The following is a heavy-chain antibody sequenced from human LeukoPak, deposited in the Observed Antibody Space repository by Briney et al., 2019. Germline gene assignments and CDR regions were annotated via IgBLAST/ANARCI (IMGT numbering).Heavy chain of an antibody. CDR2: IYTSGST. D-gene: IGHD1-26*01. J-gene: IGHJ6*03. CDR1: DDSITMYY. Sequence: PSETLSLTCSVSDDSITMYYWTWIRQPAGKGLERIGRIYTSGSTNYNPSLKSRVPMSVDPSQNQFSLKLSSVTAADTAVYYCAPYSGSYYPLGYYYYYMDVWGKGTTVTIPS. CDR3: APYSGSYYPLGYYYYYMDV. V-gene: IGHV4-4*07.